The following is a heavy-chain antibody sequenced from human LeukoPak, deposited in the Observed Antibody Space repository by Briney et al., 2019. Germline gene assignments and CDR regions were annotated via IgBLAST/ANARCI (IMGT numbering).Heavy chain of an antibody. CDR2: INWNGGST. V-gene: IGHV3-20*04. CDR1: GFTFDDYG. CDR3: ARDRGPPYYDFWSGYYTTYYYYMDV. D-gene: IGHD3-3*01. J-gene: IGHJ6*03. Sequence: RPGGSLRLSCAASGFTFDDYGMSWVRQAPGKGLEWVSNINWNGGSTGYADSVKGRFTISRDNSKNTLYLQMNSLRAEDTAVYYCARDRGPPYYDFWSGYYTTYYYYMDVWGRGATVTVSS.